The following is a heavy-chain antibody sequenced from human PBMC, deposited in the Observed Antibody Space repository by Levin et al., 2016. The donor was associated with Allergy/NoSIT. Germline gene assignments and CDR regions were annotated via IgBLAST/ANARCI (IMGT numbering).Heavy chain of an antibody. D-gene: IGHD3-22*01. CDR3: ARLPDLYSSGYYTRLYAFDI. CDR2: IYYSGST. V-gene: IGHV4-59*08. Sequence: WIRQPPGKGLEWIGYIYYSGSTNYNPSLKSRVTISVDTSKNQFSLKLSSVIAADTAVYYCARLPDLYSSGYYTRLYAFDIWGQGTMVTVSS. J-gene: IGHJ3*02.